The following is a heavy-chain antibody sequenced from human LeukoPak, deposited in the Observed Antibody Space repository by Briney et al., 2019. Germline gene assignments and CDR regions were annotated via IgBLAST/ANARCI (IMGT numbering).Heavy chain of an antibody. V-gene: IGHV4-59*01. D-gene: IGHD6-13*01. J-gene: IGHJ4*02. CDR1: GGSIKNYY. CDR2: IYYSGST. Sequence: SETLSLACTVSGGSIKNYYWSWIRQSPGKGLEWLGYIYYSGSTNYNPSLKSRITISVDTSKNQFSLKLSSVTAADTAVYYCARWGEAAAGIYYWGQGTLVTVSS. CDR3: ARWGEAAAGIYY.